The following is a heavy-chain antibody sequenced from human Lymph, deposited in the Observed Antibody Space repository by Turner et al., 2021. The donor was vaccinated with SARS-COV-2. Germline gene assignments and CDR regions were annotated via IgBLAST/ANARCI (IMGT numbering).Heavy chain of an antibody. D-gene: IGHD5-12*01. CDR1: GGSISSSSYY. J-gene: IGHJ4*02. Sequence: QLQLQESGPGLVKPSETLSLTCTVPGGSISSSSYYWGWIRQPPGKGLEWIGSISYSGSTYYNPSLKSLVTISVDTSKNLFSLKLSSVTAADTALYYCAIRRWLRGPIDYWGQGTLVTVSS. CDR2: ISYSGST. CDR3: AIRRWLRGPIDY. V-gene: IGHV4-39*02.